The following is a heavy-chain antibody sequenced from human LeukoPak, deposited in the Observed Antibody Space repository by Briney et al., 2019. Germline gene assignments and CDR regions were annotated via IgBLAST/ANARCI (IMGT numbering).Heavy chain of an antibody. D-gene: IGHD2-15*01. Sequence: GGSLRLSCAASGFTFSSYSMNWVRQAPGKGLEWVSSISSSSSYIYYADSVKGRFTISRDNAKNSLYLQMNSLRAEDTAVYYCARDPHHHYCGGGSCYSSRPNWFDPWGQGTLVTVSS. V-gene: IGHV3-21*01. CDR1: GFTFSSYS. CDR2: ISSSSSYI. CDR3: ARDPHHHYCGGGSCYSSRPNWFDP. J-gene: IGHJ5*02.